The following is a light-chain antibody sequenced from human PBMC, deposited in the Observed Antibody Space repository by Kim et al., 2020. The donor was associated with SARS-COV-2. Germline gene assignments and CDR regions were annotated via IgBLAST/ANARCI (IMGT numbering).Light chain of an antibody. CDR2: EDN. V-gene: IGLV6-57*03. CDR3: QSYDRTNVV. Sequence: GKTVTISCTPSSGGIASNYVQWYQQRPGSAPTIVIYEDNERPSGVPDRFSGSIDSSSDSASLTISGLKTEDEADYYCQSYDRTNVVFGGGTQLTVL. CDR1: SGGIASNY. J-gene: IGLJ3*02.